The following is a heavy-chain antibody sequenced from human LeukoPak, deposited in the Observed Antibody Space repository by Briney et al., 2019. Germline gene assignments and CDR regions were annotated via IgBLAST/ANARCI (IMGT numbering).Heavy chain of an antibody. Sequence: SVKVSCKASGGTFSSYAISWVRQAPGQGLEWMGGIIPIFGTANYAQKFQGRVTITADKSTSTAYMELSSLRSEDTAVYYCASTELGDTAMGVGRYYYYYMDVWGKGTTVTVSS. CDR3: ASTELGDTAMGVGRYYYYYMDV. D-gene: IGHD5-18*01. CDR2: IIPIFGTA. CDR1: GGTFSSYA. V-gene: IGHV1-69*06. J-gene: IGHJ6*03.